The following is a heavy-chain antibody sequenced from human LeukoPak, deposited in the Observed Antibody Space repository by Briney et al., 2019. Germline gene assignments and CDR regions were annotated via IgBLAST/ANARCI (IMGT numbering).Heavy chain of an antibody. V-gene: IGHV4-39*01. J-gene: IGHJ4*02. CDR2: LYYSGWST. Sequence: SGTLSLTCTVSGGSISSSYYSWGWVRQPPGKGLEWIGSLYYSGWSTYYNPSLKSRVTISVDTSKNQFSLKLNSVTAADTAVYYCARLGCSSASCYPGNWGQGTLVTVSS. CDR3: ARLGCSSASCYPGN. CDR1: GGSISSSYYS. D-gene: IGHD2-2*01.